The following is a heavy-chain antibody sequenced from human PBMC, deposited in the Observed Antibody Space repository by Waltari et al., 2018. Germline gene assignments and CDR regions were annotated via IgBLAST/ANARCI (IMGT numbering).Heavy chain of an antibody. Sequence: QVQLQESGPGLVKPSETLSLTCTVSGGSISSYYWSWIRQPPGKGLEWIGYIYYSGSTTYNPSLKSRVTISVDTSKNQFSLKLSSVTAADTAVYYCARRRIAALTFDYWGQGTLVTVSS. V-gene: IGHV4-59*08. D-gene: IGHD6-6*01. CDR3: ARRRIAALTFDY. CDR1: GGSISSYY. CDR2: IYYSGST. J-gene: IGHJ4*02.